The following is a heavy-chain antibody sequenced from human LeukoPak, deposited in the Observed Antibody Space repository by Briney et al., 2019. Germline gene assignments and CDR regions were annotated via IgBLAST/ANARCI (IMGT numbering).Heavy chain of an antibody. D-gene: IGHD6-6*01. CDR2: IYSGGST. V-gene: IGHV3-66*01. CDR3: ASYRYGSSFAFDI. CDR1: GFTVSTNY. J-gene: IGHJ3*02. Sequence: PGGSLRLSCGASGFTVSTNYMSWVRQAPGKGLEWVSIIYSGGSTYYADSVKGRFTISRDNSKNTLYLQMNSLRAEDTVVYYCASYRYGSSFAFDIWGQGTMVTVSS.